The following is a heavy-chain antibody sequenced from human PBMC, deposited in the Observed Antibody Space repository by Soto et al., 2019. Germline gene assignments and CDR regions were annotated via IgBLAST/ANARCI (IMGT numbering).Heavy chain of an antibody. D-gene: IGHD1-1*01. CDR1: GYTFTSYG. J-gene: IGHJ4*02. V-gene: IGHV1-18*01. CDR3: ARGRYGDY. CDR2: ISAHNGNT. Sequence: QVHLVQSGAEVKKPGASVKVSCKASGYTFTSYGITWVRQAPGQGLEWMGWISAHNGNTDYAQKLQGRVIVTRDTXTSTAXMXLRSLISDDTAXYYCARGRYGDYWGQGALVTVSS.